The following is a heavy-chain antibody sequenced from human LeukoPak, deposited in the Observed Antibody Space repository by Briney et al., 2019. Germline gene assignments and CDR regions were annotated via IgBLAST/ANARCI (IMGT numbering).Heavy chain of an antibody. Sequence: PGGSXRLSCAASGFTFDDYAMHWVRQAPGKGVEWVSLISGGGGSTYYADSVKGRFTISRDKSKNYMYLQINSLRKEDTALYNCAKGAVYYYDSSGYYRYYYYYMDVWGKGTTVTVSS. CDR1: GFTFDDYA. D-gene: IGHD3-22*01. V-gene: IGHV3-43*02. CDR2: ISGGGGST. J-gene: IGHJ6*03. CDR3: AKGAVYYYDSSGYYRYYYYYMDV.